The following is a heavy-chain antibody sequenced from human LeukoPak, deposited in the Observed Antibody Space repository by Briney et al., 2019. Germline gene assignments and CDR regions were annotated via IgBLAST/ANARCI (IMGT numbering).Heavy chain of an antibody. CDR3: ARASHPETWFDP. CDR2: IYYSGNT. J-gene: IGHJ5*02. Sequence: SETLSLTCTVSGGSISSYYWSWIRQPPGKGLEWIGYIYYSGNTNYNPSLKTRVTISVDTSKNQFSLKLSSVTAADTAVYYCARASHPETWFDPWGQGTLVTVSS. CDR1: GGSISSYY. V-gene: IGHV4-59*01.